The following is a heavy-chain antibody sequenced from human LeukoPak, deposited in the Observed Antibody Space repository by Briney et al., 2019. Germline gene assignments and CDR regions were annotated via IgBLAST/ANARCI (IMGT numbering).Heavy chain of an antibody. D-gene: IGHD4-23*01. V-gene: IGHV4-4*02. Sequence: SGTLSLTCAVSGGFISTGNWWSWVRQTPGKGLEWIGEIHRSGSTNYNPSLKSRVTISVDTSKNQFSLKLSSVTAADTAVYYCASGGPVARFDYWGQGTLVTVSS. CDR2: IHRSGST. CDR3: ASGGPVARFDY. CDR1: GGFISTGNW. J-gene: IGHJ4*02.